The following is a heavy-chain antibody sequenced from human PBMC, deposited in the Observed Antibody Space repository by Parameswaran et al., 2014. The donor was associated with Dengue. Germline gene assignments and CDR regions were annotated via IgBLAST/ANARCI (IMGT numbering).Heavy chain of an antibody. D-gene: IGHD3-16*01. J-gene: IGHJ4*02. Sequence: VRQMPGKGLEWVGLIRSETYGGTTEYAASVRGRFTISRDDSKSIAYLQMNSLKTEDTAVYYCTRDLTYTDYFDYWGQGTLVTVSS. CDR3: TRDLTYTDYFDY. CDR2: IRSETYGGTT. V-gene: IGHV3-49*02.